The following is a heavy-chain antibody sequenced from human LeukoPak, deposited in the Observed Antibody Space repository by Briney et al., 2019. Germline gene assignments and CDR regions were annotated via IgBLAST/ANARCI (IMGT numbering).Heavy chain of an antibody. J-gene: IGHJ4*02. CDR2: IDHSGST. D-gene: IGHD6-6*01. CDR3: ATSIWQLVRRGLFDY. CDR1: GGSFSGYY. V-gene: IGHV4-34*01. Sequence: SETLSLTCAVYGGSFSGYYWSWIRQPPGRGLEWIGEIDHSGSTNYNPSLKSRVTISVDTSKNQFSLKLSSVTAADTAVYYCATSIWQLVRRGLFDYWGQGTLVTVSS.